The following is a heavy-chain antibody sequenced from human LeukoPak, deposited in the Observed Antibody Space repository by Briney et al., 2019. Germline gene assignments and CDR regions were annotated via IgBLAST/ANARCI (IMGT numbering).Heavy chain of an antibody. D-gene: IGHD7-27*01. Sequence: GGSLRLSCAASGFTFSSYAMNWVRQAPGKGLEWVAVITYNGSNTYYADSVKGRFTISRDNSKNTLYLQMNSLRAEDTAVYYCARETWGWYFDYWGQGTLVTVSS. CDR3: ARETWGWYFDY. V-gene: IGHV3-30-3*01. CDR2: ITYNGSNT. J-gene: IGHJ4*02. CDR1: GFTFSSYA.